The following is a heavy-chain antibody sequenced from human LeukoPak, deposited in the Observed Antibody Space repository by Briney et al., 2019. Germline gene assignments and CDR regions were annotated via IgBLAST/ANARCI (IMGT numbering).Heavy chain of an antibody. CDR2: IRGSGDRT. J-gene: IGHJ6*03. CDR3: ARLNWNPTNYYYYYMDV. V-gene: IGHV3-23*01. Sequence: PGGSLRLSCVASGFTLNTYVMSWVRQAPGKGLEWVSAIRGSGDRTYYADSVKGRFTISRDNAKNSLYLQMNSLRAEDTAVYYCARLNWNPTNYYYYYMDVWGKGTTVTVSS. CDR1: GFTLNTYV. D-gene: IGHD1-1*01.